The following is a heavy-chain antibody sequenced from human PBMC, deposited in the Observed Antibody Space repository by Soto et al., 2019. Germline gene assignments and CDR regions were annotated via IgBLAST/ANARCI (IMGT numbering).Heavy chain of an antibody. CDR2: ISSSGSTI. V-gene: IGHV3-48*03. CDR1: GFTFSSYE. J-gene: IGHJ6*02. D-gene: IGHD1-7*01. CDR3: ARNYAYYYYGMDV. Sequence: EVQLVESGGGLVQPGGSLRLSCAASGFTFSSYEMNWVRQAPGKGLEWVSYISSSGSTIYYADSVKGRFTISRDNAKKSLYLQMNSLRAEDTAVYYCARNYAYYYYGMDVWGQGTTVTVSS.